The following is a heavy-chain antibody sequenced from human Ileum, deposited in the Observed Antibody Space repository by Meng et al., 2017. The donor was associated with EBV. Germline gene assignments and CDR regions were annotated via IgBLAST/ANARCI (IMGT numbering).Heavy chain of an antibody. CDR1: GGSISRSDW. CDR2: TSHSGST. J-gene: IGHJ4*02. Sequence: QVQLQESGPGLVKPSETLSLPCAGPGGSISRSDWWSWVRQPPGKGLEWIGETSHSGSTNYSPSLKSRVTISLDKSRNQLSLKLNSVTAADTAVYYCASSDYYRSDYWGQGTLVTVSS. D-gene: IGHD3-22*01. CDR3: ASSDYYRSDY. V-gene: IGHV4-4*02.